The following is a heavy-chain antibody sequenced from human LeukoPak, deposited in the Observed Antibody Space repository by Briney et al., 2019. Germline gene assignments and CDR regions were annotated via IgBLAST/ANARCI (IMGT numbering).Heavy chain of an antibody. Sequence: GSLRLSCAASGFTFSNYAMHWVRQAPGKGLEWVAVISYDGSNKYYADSVKGRFTISRDNSKNTLYLQMNSLRAEDTAVYYCARGSVSNYYYYYGMDVWGQGTTVTVSS. J-gene: IGHJ6*02. CDR1: GFTFSNYA. CDR2: ISYDGSNK. CDR3: ARGSVSNYYYYYGMDV. V-gene: IGHV3-30-3*01.